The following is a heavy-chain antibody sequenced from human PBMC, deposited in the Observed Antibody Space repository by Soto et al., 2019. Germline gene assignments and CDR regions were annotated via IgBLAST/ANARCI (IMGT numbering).Heavy chain of an antibody. Sequence: ASVKVSCKVSGYTLTELSMHWVRQAPGKGLEWMGGFDPEDGETIYAQKFQGRVTMTEDTSTDTAYMELSSLRSEDTAVYYCATDKGSMTTGNYYYGMDVWGQGTTVTVSS. CDR2: FDPEDGET. D-gene: IGHD4-17*01. V-gene: IGHV1-24*01. CDR1: GYTLTELS. J-gene: IGHJ6*02. CDR3: ATDKGSMTTGNYYYGMDV.